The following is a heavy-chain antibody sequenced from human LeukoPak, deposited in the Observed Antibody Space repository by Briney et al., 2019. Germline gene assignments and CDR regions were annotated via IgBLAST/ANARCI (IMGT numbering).Heavy chain of an antibody. CDR2: ISSSSSTI. V-gene: IGHV3-48*01. CDR1: GFTFSSYA. D-gene: IGHD3-16*01. CDR3: ARGHTYSDYVSGSLSPLGS. Sequence: GGSLRLSCAASGFTFSSYAMSWGRQAPGKGLEWVSYISSSSSTIYYADSVKGRFPISRDNAKTSLYLQMNSMRAKDTAVYYCARGHTYSDYVSGSLSPLGSWGQGTLVTVSS. J-gene: IGHJ5*02.